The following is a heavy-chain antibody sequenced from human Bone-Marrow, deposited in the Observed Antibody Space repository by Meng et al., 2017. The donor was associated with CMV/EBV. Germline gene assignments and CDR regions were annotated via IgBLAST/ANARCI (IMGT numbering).Heavy chain of an antibody. CDR2: ISYDGSNK. CDR3: ARDYPPLAYYYYGMDV. CDR1: GFTFSSYA. J-gene: IGHJ6*02. D-gene: IGHD2-15*01. Sequence: GGSLRLSCAASGFTFSSYAMHWVRQAPGKGLEWVAVISYDGSNKYYADSVKGRFTISRDNSKNTLYLQMNSLRAEDTAVYYCARDYPPLAYYYYGMDVWGQGTTVTVSS. V-gene: IGHV3-30*04.